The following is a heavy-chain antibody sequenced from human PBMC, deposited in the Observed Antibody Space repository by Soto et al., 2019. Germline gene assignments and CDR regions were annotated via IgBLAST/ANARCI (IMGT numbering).Heavy chain of an antibody. CDR3: TRDWAVAGALDY. V-gene: IGHV1-18*01. Sequence: QVQLVQSGAEVKKPGASVKVSCKASGYTFTSYGISWVRQAPGQGLEWMGWISAYNGNTNYAQKLQGRATMTTDTTTSTAYIELRSLRSDVTAVYYCTRDWAVAGALDYWGQGTLVTVSS. D-gene: IGHD6-13*01. CDR2: ISAYNGNT. CDR1: GYTFTSYG. J-gene: IGHJ4*02.